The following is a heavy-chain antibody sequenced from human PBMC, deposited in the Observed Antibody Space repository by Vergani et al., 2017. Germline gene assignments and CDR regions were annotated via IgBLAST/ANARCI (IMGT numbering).Heavy chain of an antibody. Sequence: QVQLVESGGGVVQPGRSLRLSCAASGFTFSSYGMHWVRQAPGKGLEGVAVISYDGSNKYYADSVKGRFTISRDNSKNTLYLQMNSLRAEDTAVYYCAKASVGATYFDYWGQGTLVTVSS. CDR1: GFTFSSYG. CDR2: ISYDGSNK. D-gene: IGHD1-26*01. CDR3: AKASVGATYFDY. J-gene: IGHJ4*02. V-gene: IGHV3-30*18.